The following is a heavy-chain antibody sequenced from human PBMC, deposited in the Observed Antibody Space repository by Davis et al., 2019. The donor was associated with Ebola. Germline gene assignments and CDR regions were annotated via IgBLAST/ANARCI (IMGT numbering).Heavy chain of an antibody. V-gene: IGHV1-3*01. D-gene: IGHD1-26*01. CDR1: GYTFTSYA. CDR3: ASGLCGSRGMDV. Sequence: ASVKVSCKASGYTFTSYAMHGVRQAPGQRLEWMGWINAGNGNTKYSQKFQGRVTITRDTATTTAYMEVGSLRSEDTAVYYCASGLCGSRGMDVWGKGTTVTVSS. CDR2: INAGNGNT. J-gene: IGHJ6*04.